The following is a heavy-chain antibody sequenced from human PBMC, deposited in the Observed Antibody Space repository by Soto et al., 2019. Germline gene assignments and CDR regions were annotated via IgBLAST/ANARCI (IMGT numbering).Heavy chain of an antibody. Sequence: GGSLRLSCAASGFTFSSYAMHWVRQAPGKGLEWVAVISYDGSNKYYADSVKGRFTISRDNSKNTLYLQMNSLRAEDTAVYYCARDRKVAVAGGVYYYYGMDVWGQGTTVTVSS. J-gene: IGHJ6*02. CDR3: ARDRKVAVAGGVYYYYGMDV. CDR2: ISYDGSNK. D-gene: IGHD6-19*01. CDR1: GFTFSSYA. V-gene: IGHV3-30-3*01.